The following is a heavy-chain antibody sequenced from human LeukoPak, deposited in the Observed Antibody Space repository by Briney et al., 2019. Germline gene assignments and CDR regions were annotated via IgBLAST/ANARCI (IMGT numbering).Heavy chain of an antibody. CDR1: GVSIGGYY. CDR3: ARHSADRAFDI. V-gene: IGHV4-59*08. D-gene: IGHD6-25*01. J-gene: IGHJ3*02. Sequence: SGTLSLTCTVSGVSIGGYYWSWLRQPPGKGLEWLGYTHHSGTTNYNPSVGSRLTTSVDTSRKQVSLKLSSVTAADTAVYYCARHSADRAFDIWGQGTMVTVSS. CDR2: THHSGTT.